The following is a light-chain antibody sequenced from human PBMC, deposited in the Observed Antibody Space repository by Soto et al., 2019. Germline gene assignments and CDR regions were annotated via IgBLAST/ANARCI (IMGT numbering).Light chain of an antibody. J-gene: IGLJ2*01. CDR2: EVS. V-gene: IGLV2-14*01. CDR3: SSYTSSSTHVV. Sequence: QSALTQPASVSGSPGQSITISCTGTSSDVGGYNYVSWYQQHPGKAPKLMIYEVSNRPSGVSNRFSGSKSGNTASLTISGRQAEAEADYYCSSYTSSSTHVVFGGGTTLTVL. CDR1: SSDVGGYNY.